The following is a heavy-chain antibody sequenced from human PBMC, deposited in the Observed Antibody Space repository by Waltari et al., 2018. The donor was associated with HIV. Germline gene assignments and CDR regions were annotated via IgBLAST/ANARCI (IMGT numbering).Heavy chain of an antibody. D-gene: IGHD1-26*01. V-gene: IGHV3-49*05. CDR3: SRPSGPLHSYGMDV. J-gene: IGHJ6*02. CDR2: IKSEAYGGTA. CDR1: GFTFGDYG. Sequence: EVHLMESGGGLVKPGRSLRLSCRGSGFTFGDYGLSWFRQAPGEGLEWVVFIKSEAYGGTAEYAAAVTGRFTISREDSKSTAYRQMNRLESEDTGVYFCSRPSGPLHSYGMDVWGQGTTVIVSS.